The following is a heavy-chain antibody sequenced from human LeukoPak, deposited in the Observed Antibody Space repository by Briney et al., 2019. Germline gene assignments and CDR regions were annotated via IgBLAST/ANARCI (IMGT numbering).Heavy chain of an antibody. Sequence: PSETLSLTCTVSGGSISSSSYYWGWIRQPPGKGLEWIVSIYYSGGTYYNPSLKCRVTISVDTSKNQFSLKLSSVTAADTAVYYCARSTYCSGGSCSHNWFDPWGQGTLVTVSS. J-gene: IGHJ5*02. CDR1: GGSISSSSYY. V-gene: IGHV4-39*07. CDR3: ARSTYCSGGSCSHNWFDP. D-gene: IGHD2-15*01. CDR2: IYYSGGT.